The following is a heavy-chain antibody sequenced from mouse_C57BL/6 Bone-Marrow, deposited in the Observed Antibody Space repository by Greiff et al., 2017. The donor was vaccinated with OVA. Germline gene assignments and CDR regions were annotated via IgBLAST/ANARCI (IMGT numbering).Heavy chain of an antibody. Sequence: EVQLQQSGTVLARPGASVKMSCKTSGYTFTSYWMHWVKQRPGQGLEWIGAIYPGNSDTSYNQKFKGKAKLTAVTSASTAYMELSSLTNEDSAVYYCTREVLEVYYYAMDYWGQGTSVTVSS. CDR1: GYTFTSYW. CDR3: TREVLEVYYYAMDY. D-gene: IGHD2-14*01. V-gene: IGHV1-5*01. CDR2: IYPGNSDT. J-gene: IGHJ4*01.